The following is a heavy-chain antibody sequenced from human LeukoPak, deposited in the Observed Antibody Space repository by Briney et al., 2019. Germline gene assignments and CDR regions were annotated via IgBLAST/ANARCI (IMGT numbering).Heavy chain of an antibody. Sequence: GGSLRLSCATAGFTFSTFGIHWVRQTPGKGLEWAAAIQSDGSKQYYGDSVKGRFTISRDSSKNTVYLQMNSLRDVDTAVYYCARGGRRDGYNLKYNWFDLWGQGTLVTVSS. CDR2: IQSDGSKQ. CDR3: ARGGRRDGYNLKYNWFDL. V-gene: IGHV3-33*01. J-gene: IGHJ5*02. CDR1: GFTFSTFG. D-gene: IGHD5-24*01.